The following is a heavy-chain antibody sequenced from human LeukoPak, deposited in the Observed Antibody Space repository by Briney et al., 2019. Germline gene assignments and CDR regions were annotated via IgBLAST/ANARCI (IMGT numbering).Heavy chain of an antibody. CDR2: FDPEDGET. J-gene: IGHJ5*02. D-gene: IGHD1-26*01. CDR3: ARGLSSGSYEISYPDNWFDP. Sequence: ASVKVSCKVSGYTLTELSMHWVRQAPGKGLEWMGGFDPEDGETIYAQKFQGRVTMTEDTSTDTAYMELSSLRSEDTAVYYCARGLSSGSYEISYPDNWFDPWGQGTLVTVSS. CDR1: GYTLTELS. V-gene: IGHV1-24*01.